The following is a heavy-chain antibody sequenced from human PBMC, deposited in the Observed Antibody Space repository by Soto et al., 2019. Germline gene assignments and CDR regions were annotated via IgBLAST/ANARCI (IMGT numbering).Heavy chain of an antibody. J-gene: IGHJ6*02. CDR2: IIPIFGTA. Sequence: QVQLVQSGAEVKKPGSSVKVSCKASGGTFSSYAISWVRQAPGQGLEWMGGIIPIFGTANYAQKFQGRVTITADKSTSTAYMELSSLRSEDTAVYYCVRGPYSSSSESYYGMDVWGQGTTVTVSS. V-gene: IGHV1-69*06. CDR1: GGTFSSYA. CDR3: VRGPYSSSSESYYGMDV. D-gene: IGHD6-6*01.